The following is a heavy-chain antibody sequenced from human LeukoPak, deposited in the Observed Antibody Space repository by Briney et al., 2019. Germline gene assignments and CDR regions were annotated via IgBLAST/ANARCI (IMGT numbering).Heavy chain of an antibody. CDR3: ARVDRYYDSSGYYYVDY. J-gene: IGHJ4*02. D-gene: IGHD3-22*01. Sequence: ASVKVSCKASGYTFTSYGISWVRQAPGQGLECMGWISAYNGNTNHAQKLQGRVTMPADTSTSTGYREVRSLRSDDTAVYYCARVDRYYDSSGYYYVDYWGQGTLVTVSS. CDR2: ISAYNGNT. V-gene: IGHV1-18*01. CDR1: GYTFTSYG.